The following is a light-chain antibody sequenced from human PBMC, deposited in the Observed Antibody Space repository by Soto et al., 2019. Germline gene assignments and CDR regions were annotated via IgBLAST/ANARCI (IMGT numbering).Light chain of an antibody. CDR1: SSDVGGYNY. J-gene: IGLJ1*01. CDR2: DVS. V-gene: IGLV2-14*01. CDR3: SSYTSSSTLLYV. Sequence: QSALTQPASVSGSPGQSITISCTGTSSDVGGYNYVSWYQQHPGKAHKLMIYDVSNRPSGVSNRFSGSQSGNTASLTISGLQAEDEADYYCSSYTSSSTLLYVFGTGTKLTVL.